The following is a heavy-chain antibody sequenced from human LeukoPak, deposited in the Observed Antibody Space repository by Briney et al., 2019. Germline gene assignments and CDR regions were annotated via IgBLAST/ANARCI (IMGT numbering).Heavy chain of an antibody. V-gene: IGHV4-39*01. CDR2: TSYTGNP. D-gene: IGHD3-10*01. CDR1: GASMSSTNFY. CDR3: ARQGTMTRGGYWLDP. J-gene: IGHJ5*02. Sequence: SETLSLTCSVSGASMSSTNFYWRWIRQPPGKGLESIGSTSYTGNPYANQSSNSRVTMSVQTSMNQFSLKFSCFLAADTAVYYCARQGTMTRGGYWLDPWGRGTLVTVSS.